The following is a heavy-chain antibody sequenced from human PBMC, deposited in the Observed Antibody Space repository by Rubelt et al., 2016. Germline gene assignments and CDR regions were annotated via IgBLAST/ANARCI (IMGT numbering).Heavy chain of an antibody. D-gene: IGHD4-17*01. CDR2: IYFSGST. Sequence: QVQLQQWGAGLLKPSETLSLTCAVYGGSFNGYYWSWIRQPPGKGLEWIGTIYFSGSTSYNPSLKSRVPITVDTSKNQMSRKLSSVTAADTAVYYCARRPVIYGDYVFYFDPWGQGTLVTVSS. V-gene: IGHV4-34*01. CDR1: GGSFNGYY. J-gene: IGHJ5*02. CDR3: ARRPVIYGDYVFYFDP.